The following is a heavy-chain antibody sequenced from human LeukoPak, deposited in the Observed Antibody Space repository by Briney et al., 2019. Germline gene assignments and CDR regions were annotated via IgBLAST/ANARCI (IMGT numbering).Heavy chain of an antibody. CDR2: IKQDGSEK. Sequence: PGGSLRLSCAASGFTFSSYWMSWVRQAPGKGLEWVANIKQDGSEKYYVDSVKGRFTISRDNAKNSLYLQMNSLRAVDTAVYYCASGWYLRYFQHWGQGTLVTVSS. CDR1: GFTFSSYW. D-gene: IGHD6-19*01. J-gene: IGHJ1*01. V-gene: IGHV3-7*01. CDR3: ASGWYLRYFQH.